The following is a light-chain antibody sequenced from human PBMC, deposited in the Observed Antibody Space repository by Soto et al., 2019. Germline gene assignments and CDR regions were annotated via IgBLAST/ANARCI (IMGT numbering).Light chain of an antibody. CDR1: SSDVGIYNL. J-gene: IGLJ1*01. CDR3: CSYAGTNYV. CDR2: EGS. V-gene: IGLV2-23*01. Sequence: QSALTQPASVSGSPGRSITISCTGTSSDVGIYNLVSWYQQHPGKAPKLMIYEGSKRPSGVSNRFSGSKSGNTASLIISGLQAEDEADYYCCSYAGTNYVFGTGTKLTVL.